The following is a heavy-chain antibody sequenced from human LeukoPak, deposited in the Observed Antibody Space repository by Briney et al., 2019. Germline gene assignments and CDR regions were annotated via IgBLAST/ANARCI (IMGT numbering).Heavy chain of an antibody. CDR1: GFTFSNYG. D-gene: IGHD5-18*01. Sequence: GRSLRLSCAASGFTFSNYGMHWVRQAPGKGLEWVAVIWYDGSNKYYVDSVKGRFTISRDNSKNTLYLQMNSLRAEDTAMYYCAKDRDTTMEIDYWGQGTLVTVSS. CDR2: IWYDGSNK. J-gene: IGHJ4*02. CDR3: AKDRDTTMEIDY. V-gene: IGHV3-33*06.